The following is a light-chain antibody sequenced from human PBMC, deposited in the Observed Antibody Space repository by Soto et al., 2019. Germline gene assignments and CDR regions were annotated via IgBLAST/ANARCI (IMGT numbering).Light chain of an antibody. V-gene: IGLV2-14*01. CDR2: EVS. Sequence: QSALTQPASVSGSPGQSITISYTGTSSDVGGYNYVSWYQQHPGKAPKLMIYEVSNRPSGVSNRFSGSKSGNTASLTISGLQAEDEADYYCSSYTSSSTLSVFGTGTKLTVL. CDR1: SSDVGGYNY. J-gene: IGLJ1*01. CDR3: SSYTSSSTLSV.